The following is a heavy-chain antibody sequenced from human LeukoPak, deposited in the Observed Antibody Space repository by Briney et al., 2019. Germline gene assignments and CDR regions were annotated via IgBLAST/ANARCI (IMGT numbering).Heavy chain of an antibody. CDR2: ISYDGSNK. J-gene: IGHJ4*02. D-gene: IGHD6-19*01. V-gene: IGHV3-30*04. CDR1: GFTFSGYA. CDR3: ARDLGIAVGEY. Sequence: PGGSLRLSCAASGFTFSGYAMHWVRQAPGKGLEWVAVISYDGSNKYYADSVKGRFTISRDNSKNTLYLQMNSLRAEDTAVYYCARDLGIAVGEYWGQGTLVTVSS.